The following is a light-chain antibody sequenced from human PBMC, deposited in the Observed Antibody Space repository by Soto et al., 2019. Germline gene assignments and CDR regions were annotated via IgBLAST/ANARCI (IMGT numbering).Light chain of an antibody. CDR2: EVT. CDR1: SSDVGGYNF. V-gene: IGLV2-14*03. J-gene: IGLJ1*01. CDR3: SSYTTSSTVV. Sequence: QSVLTQPASVFGSPGQSITISCTGTSSDVGGYNFVSWYQQLPGKAPKLMIYEVTSRPSGVSNRFSGSKSGNTASLTISGLQPGDEAEYYCSSYTTSSTVVFGTGTKGTGL.